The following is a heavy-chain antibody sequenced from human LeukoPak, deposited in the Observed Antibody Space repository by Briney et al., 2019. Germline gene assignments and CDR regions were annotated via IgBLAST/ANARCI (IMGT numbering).Heavy chain of an antibody. CDR2: IYYSGST. D-gene: IGHD3-22*01. V-gene: IGHV4-39*07. CDR1: GGSISSSSYY. CDR3: ARGEYDSSGYYFSYYMDV. Sequence: SETLSLTCTVSGGSISSSSYYWGWIRQPPGKGLEWIGSIYYSGSTYYNPSLKSRVTISVDTSKNQFSLKLSSVTAADTAVYYCARGEYDSSGYYFSYYMDVWGKGTTVTVSS. J-gene: IGHJ6*03.